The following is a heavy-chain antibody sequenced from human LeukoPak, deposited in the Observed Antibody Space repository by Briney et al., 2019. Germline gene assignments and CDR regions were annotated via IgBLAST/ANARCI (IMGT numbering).Heavy chain of an antibody. CDR1: GGSISSGGHY. Sequence: SETLSLTCTVSGGSISSGGHYWSWIRQHPGKGLEWIAYIYYSGSTYYNPSLKSRVTISVDTSKNQFSLKLSSVTAADTAVYYCARAPYGSGTNFDYWGQGTLVTVSS. D-gene: IGHD3-10*01. CDR3: ARAPYGSGTNFDY. J-gene: IGHJ4*02. CDR2: IYYSGST. V-gene: IGHV4-31*03.